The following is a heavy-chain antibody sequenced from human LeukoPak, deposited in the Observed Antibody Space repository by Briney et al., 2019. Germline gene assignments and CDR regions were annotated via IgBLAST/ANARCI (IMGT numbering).Heavy chain of an antibody. CDR3: ACFYGPPFDY. D-gene: IGHD3-16*01. J-gene: IGHJ4*02. V-gene: IGHV3-53*05. Sequence: PGGSLRLSCAASGFNVSSNYMSWVRQAPGRGLEWVSVIYSGGSAYYADSVKGRFTISRDNSKNTLYLQMNSLRAEDTAVYYCACFYGPPFDYWGQGTLVTVSS. CDR1: GFNVSSNY. CDR2: IYSGGSA.